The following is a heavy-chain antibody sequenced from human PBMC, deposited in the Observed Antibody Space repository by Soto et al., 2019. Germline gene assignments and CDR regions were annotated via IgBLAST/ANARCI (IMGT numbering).Heavy chain of an antibody. CDR2: ISSSSSYI. CDR3: AREQSYCSGGSCYWGWDDY. CDR1: GFTFSSYS. V-gene: IGHV3-21*01. Sequence: GGSLRLSCAASGFTFSSYSMNWVRQAPGKGLEWVSSISSSSSYIYYADSVKGRFTISRDNAKNSLYLQMNSLRAEDTAVYYCAREQSYCSGGSCYWGWDDYWGQGTLVTVSS. J-gene: IGHJ4*02. D-gene: IGHD2-15*01.